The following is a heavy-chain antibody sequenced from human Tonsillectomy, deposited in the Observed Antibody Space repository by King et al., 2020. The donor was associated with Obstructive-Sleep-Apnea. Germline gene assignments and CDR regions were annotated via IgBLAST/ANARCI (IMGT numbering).Heavy chain of an antibody. Sequence: VQLVESGGGLVQPGGSLRLSCAASGFTFSNYWMSWFRQAPGKGLEWGANIKQDGSEKYYVDSLKGRFPISRDTAKNPLYLQMNSLRAEDTAVYYCAGYCSGGSCYIHDAFDIWGQGTMVTVSS. V-gene: IGHV3-7*01. CDR3: AGYCSGGSCYIHDAFDI. CDR2: IKQDGSEK. D-gene: IGHD2-15*01. CDR1: GFTFSNYW. J-gene: IGHJ3*02.